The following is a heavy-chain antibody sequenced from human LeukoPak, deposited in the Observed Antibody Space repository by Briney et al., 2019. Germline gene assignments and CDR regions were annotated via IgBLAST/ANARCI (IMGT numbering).Heavy chain of an antibody. Sequence: ASVKVSCKASGYTFTGYFMHWVRQAPGQGLEFMGWINPNSGGTNYAQKFQGRVTMTRDTSISTAYMEVSGRRSDDTAVYCCAPSDTYYCDYWGQGTLVTVSS. D-gene: IGHD2-21*02. CDR3: APSDTYYCDY. CDR2: INPNSGGT. V-gene: IGHV1-2*02. CDR1: GYTFTGYF. J-gene: IGHJ4*02.